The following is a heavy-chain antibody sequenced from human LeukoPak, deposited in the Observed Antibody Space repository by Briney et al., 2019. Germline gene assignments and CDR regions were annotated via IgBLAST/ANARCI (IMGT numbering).Heavy chain of an antibody. CDR2: INTDGSST. CDR3: ARDPLTPL. Sequence: GLVWVSRINTDGSSTSYADSVKGRFTISRDNAKNTLYLQMNSLRAEDTAVYYCARDPLTPLWGQGTLVTVSS. J-gene: IGHJ4*02. D-gene: IGHD2-15*01. V-gene: IGHV3-74*01.